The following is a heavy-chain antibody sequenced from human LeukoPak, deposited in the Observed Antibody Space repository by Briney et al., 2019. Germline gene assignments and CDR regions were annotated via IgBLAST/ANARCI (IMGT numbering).Heavy chain of an antibody. CDR2: IYYSGST. V-gene: IGHV4-59*01. CDR1: GGSISSYY. CDR3: ARDERGWDY. J-gene: IGHJ4*02. D-gene: IGHD1-1*01. Sequence: PSETLSLTCTVSGGSISSYYWSWIRQPPGKGLEWIGYIYYSGSTNYNPSLRSRVTISVDTSKNQFSLKLSSVTAADTAVYYCARDERGWDYWGQGTLVTVSS.